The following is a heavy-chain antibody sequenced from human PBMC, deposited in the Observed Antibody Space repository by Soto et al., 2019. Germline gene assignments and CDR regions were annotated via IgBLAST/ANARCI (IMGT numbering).Heavy chain of an antibody. CDR1: GFTFSSYC. D-gene: IGHD2-21*01. CDR2: IKQDGSAK. Sequence: GGSLRLSFAASGFTFSSYCMRWVLQAPGKGLESVANIKQDGSAKHHVEPVKARFNIYRDNAKKSLYLQMNTMRAEDTAAYYCERAQTFLVEAGDTGGVYWGQGILVTV. CDR3: ERAQTFLVEAGDTGGVY. V-gene: IGHV3-7*05. J-gene: IGHJ4*02.